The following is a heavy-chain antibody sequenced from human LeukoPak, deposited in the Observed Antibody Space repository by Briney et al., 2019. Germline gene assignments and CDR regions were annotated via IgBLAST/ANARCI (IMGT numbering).Heavy chain of an antibody. CDR1: GFTFSSYG. Sequence: GGSLRLSCAASGFTFSSYGMHWVRQAPGKGLEGVAVISYDGSNKYYADSVKGRFTISRDNSKNTLYLQMNSLRAEDTAVYYCAKNYGDYEFDYWGQGTLVTVSS. CDR2: ISYDGSNK. D-gene: IGHD4-17*01. CDR3: AKNYGDYEFDY. V-gene: IGHV3-30*18. J-gene: IGHJ4*02.